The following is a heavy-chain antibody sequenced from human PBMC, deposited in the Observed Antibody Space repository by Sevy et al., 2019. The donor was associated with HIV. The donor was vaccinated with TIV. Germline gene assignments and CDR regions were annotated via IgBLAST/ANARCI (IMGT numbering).Heavy chain of an antibody. CDR3: ARDNFLPIMVSMVRGALSYYFDY. Sequence: GGSLRLSCAASGFTFSNYGMHWVRQAPGKGLEWVAVIWYDGINRYYADSVKGRFTISRDNSKNTLYLQMKSLRAEDTDVYYCARDNFLPIMVSMVRGALSYYFDYWGQGTLVTVSS. J-gene: IGHJ4*02. V-gene: IGHV3-33*01. CDR1: GFTFSNYG. CDR2: IWYDGINR. D-gene: IGHD3-10*01.